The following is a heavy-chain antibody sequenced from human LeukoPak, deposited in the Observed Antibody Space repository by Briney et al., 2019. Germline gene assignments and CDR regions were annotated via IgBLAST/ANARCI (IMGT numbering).Heavy chain of an antibody. D-gene: IGHD3-22*01. CDR3: ARGHRISGYYSY. CDR1: GFTFSSYA. Sequence: PGGSLRLSCAASGFTFSSYAMHWVRQPPGKGLEWIGEINHSGSTNYNPSLKSRVTISVDTSKNQFSLKLSSVTAADTAVYYCARGHRISGYYSYWGQGTLVTVSS. V-gene: IGHV4-34*01. CDR2: INHSGST. J-gene: IGHJ4*02.